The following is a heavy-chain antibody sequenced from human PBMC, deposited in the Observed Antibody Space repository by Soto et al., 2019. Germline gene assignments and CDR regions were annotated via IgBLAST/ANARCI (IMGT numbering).Heavy chain of an antibody. V-gene: IGHV1-18*01. D-gene: IGHD2-8*01. Sequence: ASVKVSCKASGYTFTSYGISWVRQAPGQGLEWMGWISAYNGNTNYAQKLQGRVTMTTDTSTSTAYMELRSLRSDDTAVYYCARDLVLRVYPDAFDIWGQGTMVTVSS. CDR2: ISAYNGNT. CDR3: ARDLVLRVYPDAFDI. J-gene: IGHJ3*02. CDR1: GYTFTSYG.